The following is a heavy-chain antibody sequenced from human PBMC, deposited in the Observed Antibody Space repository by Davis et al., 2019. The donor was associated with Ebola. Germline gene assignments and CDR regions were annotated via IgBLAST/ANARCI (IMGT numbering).Heavy chain of an antibody. V-gene: IGHV1-69*13. D-gene: IGHD2-15*01. CDR1: GYTFTNYG. CDR2: IIPIFGTA. Sequence: AASVKVSCKASGYTFTNYGISWVRQAPGQGLEWMGGIIPIFGTANYAQKFQGRVTITADESTSTAYMELSSLRSEDTAVYYCARYCSGGSCYHYYYYGMDVWGQGTTVTVSS. CDR3: ARYCSGGSCYHYYYYGMDV. J-gene: IGHJ6*02.